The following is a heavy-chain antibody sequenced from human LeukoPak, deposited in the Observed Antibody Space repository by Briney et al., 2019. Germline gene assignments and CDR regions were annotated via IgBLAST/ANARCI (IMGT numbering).Heavy chain of an antibody. V-gene: IGHV3-21*01. CDR1: GFAFNTYT. Sequence: GGSLRFSGVASGFAFNTYTMNWDRQAPGKGLQWVSSIRSDSNYISYADSLKGRFTISRDNAKNSLYLQMHSLRAEDTAVYYCARDLQDFDYWGQGTLVIVSS. CDR2: IRSDSNYI. J-gene: IGHJ4*02. CDR3: ARDLQDFDY.